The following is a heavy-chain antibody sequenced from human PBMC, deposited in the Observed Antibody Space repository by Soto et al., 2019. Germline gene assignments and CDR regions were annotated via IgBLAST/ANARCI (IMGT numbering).Heavy chain of an antibody. Sequence: EVQLVETGGGLIQPGGSLRLSCAASGFSISSNYMTWVRQAPGKGLEWVSLLYSGGTSYYADSVKGRFTISRDNSKNTLFLQMNRLKTEDTAVYYCARGQQVSTIRGVQGSDYWGQGTLVTVSS. V-gene: IGHV3-53*02. J-gene: IGHJ4*02. D-gene: IGHD3-10*01. CDR1: GFSISSNY. CDR2: LYSGGTS. CDR3: ARGQQVSTIRGVQGSDY.